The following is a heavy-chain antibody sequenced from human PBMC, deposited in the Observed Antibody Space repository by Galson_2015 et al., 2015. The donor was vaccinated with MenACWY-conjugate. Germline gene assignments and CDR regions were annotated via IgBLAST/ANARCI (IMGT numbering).Heavy chain of an antibody. CDR1: GFIFSSYA. V-gene: IGHV3-23*01. D-gene: IGHD5-18*01. CDR2: ISASGLST. J-gene: IGHJ4*02. CDR3: AKRVRGYSYSFDY. Sequence: SLRLSCAASGFIFSSYAMSWVRQAPGKGLEWVSAISASGLSTYYAGSVKGRFTISRDSSKNTLYLQMNSLRVEDTALYYCAKRVRGYSYSFDYWGQGTLVTVSS.